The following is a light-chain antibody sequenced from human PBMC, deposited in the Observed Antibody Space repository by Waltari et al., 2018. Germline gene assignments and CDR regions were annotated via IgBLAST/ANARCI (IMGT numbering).Light chain of an antibody. CDR2: GAS. Sequence: ETVMTQSPATLSVSPGERVSLSCRASQSVGSNLAWYQQRPGQAPRLLIYGASTRDTGIPASYSGSGSGTEFTLTISSLQSEDFAVYYCQQYTYWPPGTFGQGTKVEIK. CDR1: QSVGSN. CDR3: QQYTYWPPGT. V-gene: IGKV3-15*01. J-gene: IGKJ1*01.